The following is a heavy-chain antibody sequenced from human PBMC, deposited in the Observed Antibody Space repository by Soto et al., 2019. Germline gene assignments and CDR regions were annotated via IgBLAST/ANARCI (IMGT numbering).Heavy chain of an antibody. CDR3: ARESLMAGYCSSTSCYIPWFDP. V-gene: IGHV1-18*01. CDR2: ISAYNGNT. CDR1: GYTFTRYG. D-gene: IGHD2-2*02. J-gene: IGHJ5*02. Sequence: ASVKVSCKASGYTFTRYGISWVRQAPGQGLEWMGWISAYNGNTNYAQKLQGRVTMTTDTSTSTAYMELRSLRSDDTAVYYCARESLMAGYCSSTSCYIPWFDPWGQGTLVTVSS.